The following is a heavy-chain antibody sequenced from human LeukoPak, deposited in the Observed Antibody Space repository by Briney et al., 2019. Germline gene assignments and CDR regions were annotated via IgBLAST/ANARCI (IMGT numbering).Heavy chain of an antibody. Sequence: PSETLSLTCTVSGGSISSYYWSWIRQPPGKGLEWIGYIYYSGSTNYNPPLKSRVTISVDTSKNQFSLKLSSVTAADTAVYYCARVHDYGDYDGYYYYGMDVWGQGTTVTVSS. J-gene: IGHJ6*02. CDR1: GGSISSYY. CDR3: ARVHDYGDYDGYYYYGMDV. V-gene: IGHV4-59*01. D-gene: IGHD4-17*01. CDR2: IYYSGST.